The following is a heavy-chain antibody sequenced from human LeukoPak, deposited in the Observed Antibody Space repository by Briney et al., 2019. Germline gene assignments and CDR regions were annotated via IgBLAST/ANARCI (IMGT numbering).Heavy chain of an antibody. CDR3: ARGSSGWYGGNY. J-gene: IGHJ4*02. D-gene: IGHD6-19*01. CDR1: GFTFSSYA. Sequence: GGSLRLSCAASGFTFSSYAMSWVRQAPGKGLEWVSAISGSGGSTYYADSVKGRFTISRDNSKNTLYLQMNSLRAEDTAVYYCARGSSGWYGGNYWGQGTLVTVSS. CDR2: ISGSGGST. V-gene: IGHV3-23*01.